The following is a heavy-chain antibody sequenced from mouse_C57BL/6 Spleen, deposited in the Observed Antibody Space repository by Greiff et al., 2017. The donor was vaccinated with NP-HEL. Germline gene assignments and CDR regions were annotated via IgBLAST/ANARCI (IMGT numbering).Heavy chain of an antibody. CDR3: ARRVDYYGSSPWLAY. Sequence: QVTLKESGPGILQSSQTLSLTCSFSGFSLSTSGMGVSWIRQPSGKGLEWLAHIYWDDDKRYNPSLKSRLTISKDTSRNQVFLKITSVDTADTATYYCARRVDYYGSSPWLAYWGQGTLVTVSA. J-gene: IGHJ3*01. D-gene: IGHD1-1*01. V-gene: IGHV8-12*01. CDR1: GFSLSTSGMG. CDR2: IYWDDDK.